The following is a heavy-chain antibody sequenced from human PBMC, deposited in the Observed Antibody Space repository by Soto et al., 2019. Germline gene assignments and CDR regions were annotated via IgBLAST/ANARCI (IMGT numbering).Heavy chain of an antibody. J-gene: IGHJ6*02. CDR3: VKARVRGLSYYYYGLDV. D-gene: IGHD3-10*01. CDR2: ISSNGGNT. Sequence: GGSLRLSCSASGFTFSNYAMHWIRQAPGKRLEYVSGISSNGGNTYYADAVKGRFSISRDNSKNTLYLQMSSLRAEDTAVYYCVKARVRGLSYYYYGLDVWGQGTTVTVSS. CDR1: GFTFSNYA. V-gene: IGHV3-64D*06.